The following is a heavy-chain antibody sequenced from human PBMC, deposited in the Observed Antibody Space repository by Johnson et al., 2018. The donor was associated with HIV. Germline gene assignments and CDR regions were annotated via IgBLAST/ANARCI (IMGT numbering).Heavy chain of an antibody. CDR3: ALKQLVTMDDAFDI. J-gene: IGHJ3*02. CDR2: ISGSGGST. V-gene: IGHV3-23*04. Sequence: VQLVESGGGLVQPGGSLRLSCAASGSTFSSYDMHWVRQATGKRLEWVSAISGSGGSTYYADSVKGRFTISRDNSKNTLYLQMNSLRAEDTAVYYCALKQLVTMDDAFDIWGQGTMVTVSS. D-gene: IGHD6-13*01. CDR1: GSTFSSYD.